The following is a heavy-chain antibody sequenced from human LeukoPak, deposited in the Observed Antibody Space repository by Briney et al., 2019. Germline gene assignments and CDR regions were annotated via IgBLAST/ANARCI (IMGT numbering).Heavy chain of an antibody. J-gene: IGHJ4*02. V-gene: IGHV3-23*01. D-gene: IGHD5-18*01. CDR1: GFTFSSYA. CDR3: AKLRGSRVGSLDY. Sequence: GGSLRLSCAASGFTFSSYAMSWVRQAPGKGLEWVSGIVGSGTSTYYADSVKGRFTISRDNSKNTLYLQMNSLRVEDTAIYYCAKLRGSRVGSLDYWGQGILVTVSS. CDR2: IVGSGTST.